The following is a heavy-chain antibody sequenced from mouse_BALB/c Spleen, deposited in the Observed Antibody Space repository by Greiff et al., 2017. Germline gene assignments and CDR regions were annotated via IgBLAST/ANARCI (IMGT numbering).Heavy chain of an antibody. D-gene: IGHD3-3*01. J-gene: IGHJ4*01. V-gene: IGHV5-6-3*01. CDR2: INSNGGST. Sequence: EVKLVESGGGLVQPGGSLKLSCAASGFTFSSYGMSWVRQTPDKRLELVATINSNGGSTYYPDSVKGRFTISRDNAKNTLYLQMSSLKSEDTAMYYCARDLGPYAMDYWGQGTSVTVSS. CDR1: GFTFSSYG. CDR3: ARDLGPYAMDY.